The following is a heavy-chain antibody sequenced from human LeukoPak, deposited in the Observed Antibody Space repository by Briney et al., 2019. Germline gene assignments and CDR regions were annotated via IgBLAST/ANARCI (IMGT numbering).Heavy chain of an antibody. J-gene: IGHJ3*02. Sequence: GGSLRLSCAACGFTFSSYDMRWVRQATGKGLEWVSPIGTAGDTYYPGSVKGQFTISRDNSKNTLYLQMNSLRAEDTAVYYCAKDLAWELLAGPDAFDIWGQGTMVTVSS. CDR1: GFTFSSYD. D-gene: IGHD1-26*01. CDR3: AKDLAWELLAGPDAFDI. CDR2: IGTAGDT. V-gene: IGHV3-13*03.